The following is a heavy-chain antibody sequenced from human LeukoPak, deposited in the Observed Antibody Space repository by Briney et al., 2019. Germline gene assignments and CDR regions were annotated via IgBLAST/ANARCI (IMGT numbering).Heavy chain of an antibody. J-gene: IGHJ4*02. Sequence: SETLSLTCTVSGGSINNHYWSWIRQPPGKGLECIGYIYYSGSTNYNPSLKSRVTISLHTSKNQFSLKLNSVTAADTAVYYCARGVPYGPSYEFFDYWGQGTLVTVSS. CDR2: IYYSGST. CDR1: GGSINNHY. CDR3: ARGVPYGPSYEFFDY. D-gene: IGHD3-10*01. V-gene: IGHV4-59*11.